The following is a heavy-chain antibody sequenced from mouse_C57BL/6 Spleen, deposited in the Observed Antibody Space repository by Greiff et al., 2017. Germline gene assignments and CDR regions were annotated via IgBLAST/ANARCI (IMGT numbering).Heavy chain of an antibody. CDR3: ARGPGNYVECYFDV. J-gene: IGHJ1*03. CDR1: GYTFTSYW. V-gene: IGHV1-69*01. D-gene: IGHD2-1*01. CDR2: IDPSDSYN. Sequence: QVQLQQPGAELVMPGASVKLSCKASGYTFTSYWMHWVKQRPGQGLEWIGEIDPSDSYNNYNQKFKGKSTLTVDKSSSTSYMPLSSLTSEDPAVNYCARGPGNYVECYFDVWGTGTTVTVSS.